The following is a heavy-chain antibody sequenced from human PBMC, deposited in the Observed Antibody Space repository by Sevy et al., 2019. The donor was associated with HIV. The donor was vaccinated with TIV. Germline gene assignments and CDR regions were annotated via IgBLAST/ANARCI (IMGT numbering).Heavy chain of an antibody. CDR1: GFTFANAW. V-gene: IGHV3-21*01. CDR3: ARVDGMDV. Sequence: GGSLRLSCAASGFTFANAWMNWVRQAPGKGLEWVSSISSSSSYIYYADSVKGRFTISRDNAKNSLYLQMNSLRAEDTAVNYCARVDGMDVWGQGTTVTVSS. J-gene: IGHJ6*02. CDR2: ISSSSSYI.